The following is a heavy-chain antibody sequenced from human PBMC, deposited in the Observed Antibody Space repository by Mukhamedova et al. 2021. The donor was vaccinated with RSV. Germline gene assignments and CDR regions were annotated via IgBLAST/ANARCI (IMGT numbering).Heavy chain of an antibody. V-gene: IGHV3-30*03. CDR1: SNHA. CDR2: ITFDGSNE. J-gene: IGHJ4*02. Sequence: SNHAMHWVRQTPGKGLEWVAAITFDGSNEYYADSVKGRFTISRVNSKNTLYMQMSSLRVEDTAVYYCARDPGPGYWGQGTLVTV. CDR3: ARDPGPGY.